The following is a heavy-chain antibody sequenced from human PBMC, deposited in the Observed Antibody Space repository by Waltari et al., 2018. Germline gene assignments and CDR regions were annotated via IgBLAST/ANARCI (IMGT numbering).Heavy chain of an antibody. D-gene: IGHD3-22*01. V-gene: IGHV4-38-2*01. CDR2: IFHSGRT. J-gene: IGHJ4*02. CDR1: GYSISSGYF. CDR3: ARSSGYYSFSY. Sequence: QVQMQESGPGLVKPSETLSLTCDVSGYSISSGYFWGWIRQPPGKGLEWFGSIFHSGRTYYNPSLKSRVTLSVDTAKNQISLKLSSVTAADTAVYYCARSSGYYSFSYWGQGTLVTVSS.